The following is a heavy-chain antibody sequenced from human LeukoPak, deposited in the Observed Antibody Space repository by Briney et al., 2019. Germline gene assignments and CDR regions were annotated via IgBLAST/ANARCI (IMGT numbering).Heavy chain of an antibody. J-gene: IGHJ4*02. V-gene: IGHV1-8*01. CDR3: ARAAGTSGAHFDY. D-gene: IGHD2-15*01. CDR2: MNPNSGNT. CDR1: GYNFTTYD. Sequence: GASVKVSCEASGYNFTTYDINWVRQATGQGPEWMGWMNPNSGNTAYAQKFQGRVTMTRDTSISTAYMELSSLTSEDMAVYYCARAAGTSGAHFDYWGPGTLVTVSS.